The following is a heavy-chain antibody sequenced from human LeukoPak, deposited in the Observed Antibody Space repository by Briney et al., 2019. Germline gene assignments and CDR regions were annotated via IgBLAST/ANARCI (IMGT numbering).Heavy chain of an antibody. CDR1: GGSISSYY. CDR2: IYYSGST. Sequence: SETLSLTCTVSGGSISSYYWSWIRQPPGKGLEWIGYIYYSGSTNYNPSLKSRVTISVDTSKNQFSLKLRSVPAADSAVYYCARVEEQLVRWGQGTLVTVSS. J-gene: IGHJ4*02. V-gene: IGHV4-59*01. D-gene: IGHD6-6*01. CDR3: ARVEEQLVR.